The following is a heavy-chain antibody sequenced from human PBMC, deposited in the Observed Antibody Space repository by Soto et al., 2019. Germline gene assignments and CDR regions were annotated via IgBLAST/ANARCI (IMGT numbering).Heavy chain of an antibody. CDR2: INPSGGYT. CDR1: GYTFTSYY. Sequence: ASVKVSCKASGYTFTSYYMNWVRQAPGQGLEWMGIINPSGGYTTYAQRLLGRVTITADTSTSTVHMELGSLTSEDTAVYYCARAAQPRDYYYGMDVWGQGTTVTVSS. CDR3: ARAAQPRDYYYGMDV. J-gene: IGHJ6*02. V-gene: IGHV1-46*01.